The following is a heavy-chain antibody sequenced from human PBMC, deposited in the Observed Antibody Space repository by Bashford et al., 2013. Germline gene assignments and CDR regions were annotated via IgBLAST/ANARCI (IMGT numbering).Heavy chain of an antibody. Sequence: SETLSLTCSVSGGSISSGVYYWSWIRQHPGRGLEWIGYIHPSGSTDYNPSLKSRLTISVDTSQNQFSLKLSSVTAADTAVYYCARVSFLYDSSGNYDGHWFDPWGQGTLVTVSS. CDR3: ARVSFLYDSSGNYDGHWFDP. J-gene: IGHJ5*02. CDR2: IHPSGST. CDR1: GGSISSGVYY. V-gene: IGHV4-31*03. D-gene: IGHD3-22*01.